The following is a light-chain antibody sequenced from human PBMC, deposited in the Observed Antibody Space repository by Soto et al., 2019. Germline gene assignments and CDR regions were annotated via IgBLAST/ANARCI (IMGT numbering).Light chain of an antibody. Sequence: EIVLTQSTGTLSLSPWERATLSCRASQSVSSIYLAWYKQTPGHAPRLLIYGACSRATGIPDRFSGSGSGTYFTLIISRLEAEDFAVYYCQQYGSTLLTFGGGTKVEIK. V-gene: IGKV3-20*01. CDR1: QSVSSIY. CDR2: GAC. CDR3: QQYGSTLLT. J-gene: IGKJ4*01.